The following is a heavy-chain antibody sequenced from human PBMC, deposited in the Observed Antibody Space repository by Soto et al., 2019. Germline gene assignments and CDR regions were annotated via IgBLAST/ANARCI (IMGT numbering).Heavy chain of an antibody. D-gene: IGHD3-22*01. CDR1: GYSFTSYW. Sequence: PGESLKISCKGSGYSFTSYWIGWVRQMPGKGLEWMGIIYPGDSDTRYSPSFQGQVTISADKSISTAYLQWSSLKASDTAMYYCARGLSGPVVIASPYYFDYWGQGTLVTVSS. CDR3: ARGLSGPVVIASPYYFDY. J-gene: IGHJ4*02. CDR2: IYPGDSDT. V-gene: IGHV5-51*01.